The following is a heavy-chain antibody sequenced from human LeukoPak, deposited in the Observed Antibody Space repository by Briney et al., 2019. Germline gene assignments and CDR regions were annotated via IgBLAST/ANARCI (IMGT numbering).Heavy chain of an antibody. CDR1: GYTFTGYY. D-gene: IGHD3-22*01. Sequence: ASVKVSCKASGYTFTGYYMHWVRQAPGQGLEWMGWISAYNGNTNYAQKLQGRVTMTTDTSTSTAYMELRSLRSDDTAVYYCARGLLYYYDSSGYPLVDYWGQGTLVTVSS. J-gene: IGHJ4*02. V-gene: IGHV1-18*04. CDR2: ISAYNGNT. CDR3: ARGLLYYYDSSGYPLVDY.